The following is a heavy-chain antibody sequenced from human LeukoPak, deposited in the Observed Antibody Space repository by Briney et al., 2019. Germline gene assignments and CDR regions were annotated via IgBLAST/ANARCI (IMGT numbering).Heavy chain of an antibody. J-gene: IGHJ5*02. CDR2: IYYRGST. V-gene: IGHV4-39*07. CDR3: AAIETTYCSSTSCSSGWFDP. CDR1: GGSISGSSYN. Sequence: SETLSLTCTVSGGSISGSSYNWGWIRQPQGKGLEWIGNIYYRGSTQYNLSVKSRVTISVDTSKNQFSLKLTSVTAADTAVYYCAAIETTYCSSTSCSSGWFDPWGQGTLVTVSS. D-gene: IGHD2-2*01.